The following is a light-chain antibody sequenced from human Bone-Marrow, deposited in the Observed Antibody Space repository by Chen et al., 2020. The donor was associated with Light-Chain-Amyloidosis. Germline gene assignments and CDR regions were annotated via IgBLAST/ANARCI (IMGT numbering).Light chain of an antibody. CDR3: QQYGTSPLT. V-gene: IGKV3-20*01. CDR2: GSS. Sequence: EIVLTQSPGTLSLSPGEGANLSCRASQTISSNYLTWYQQKFGQAPRPLIYGSSSRATGIPDRFTGSGSGTDFTLTINRLEPEDFAMYYCQQYGTSPLTFGGGIKVEIK. CDR1: QTISSNY. J-gene: IGKJ4*01.